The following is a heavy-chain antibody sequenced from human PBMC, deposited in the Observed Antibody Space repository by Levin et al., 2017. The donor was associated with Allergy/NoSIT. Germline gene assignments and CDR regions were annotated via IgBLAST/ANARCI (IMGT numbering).Heavy chain of an antibody. CDR2: ITTSGATT. J-gene: IGHJ4*02. CDR1: GFTFRNHA. Sequence: GASVKVSCAASGFTFRNHAMNWVRQAPGKGLEWVSAITTSGATTHYADSVKGRFTISRDNSKHTLSLQMNSLRAEDTAFYYCAKGQDYGDTLHFDYCGQGTLVTVSS. CDR3: AKGQDYGDTLHFDY. V-gene: IGHV3-23*01. D-gene: IGHD4-17*01.